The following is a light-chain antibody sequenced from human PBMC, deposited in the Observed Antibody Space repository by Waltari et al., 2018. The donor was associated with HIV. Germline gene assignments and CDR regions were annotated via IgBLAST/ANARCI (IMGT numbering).Light chain of an antibody. CDR1: QSVGRN. J-gene: IGKJ4*01. CDR3: QQYHNWPSALT. Sequence: VMTQSPATLSVSPGERATLSCRASQSVGRNLAWYQQKPGQAPRLLIYGATTRATDFPDRFSASGSETDFTLTISSLQSGDVAVYYCQQYHNWPSALTFGGGTKVEIK. CDR2: GAT. V-gene: IGKV3-15*01.